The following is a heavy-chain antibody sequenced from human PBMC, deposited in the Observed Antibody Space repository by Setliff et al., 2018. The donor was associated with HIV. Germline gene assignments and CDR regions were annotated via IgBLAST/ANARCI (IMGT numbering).Heavy chain of an antibody. CDR1: GDSINTHY. Sequence: KASETLSLTCTVSGDSINTHYWSWIRQPPGKGREWVSFISISATGTTVSYADSVRGRFIISRVSVRNEVYLQMKSLRVDDTALYYCVRDQLRWPERWDFDFWGQGTLVTVSS. D-gene: IGHD1-26*01. CDR2: ISISATGTTV. J-gene: IGHJ4*02. V-gene: IGHV3-11*04. CDR3: VRDQLRWPERWDFDF.